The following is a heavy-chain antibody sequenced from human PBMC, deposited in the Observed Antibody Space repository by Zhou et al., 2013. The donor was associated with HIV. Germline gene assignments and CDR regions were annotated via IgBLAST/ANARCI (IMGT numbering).Heavy chain of an antibody. CDR1: GYTFTSYA. Sequence: QVQLVQSGAEVKKPGASVKVSCKASGYTFTSYAISWVRQAPGQGLEWMGRIIPIFGTANYAQKFQGRVTITADESTSTAYMELSSLRSEDTAVYYCARDRSVVVPAAMLAQYYFDYWGQGTLVTVSS. CDR2: IIPIFGTA. J-gene: IGHJ4*02. V-gene: IGHV1-69*18. D-gene: IGHD2-2*01. CDR3: ARDRSVVVPAAMLAQYYFDY.